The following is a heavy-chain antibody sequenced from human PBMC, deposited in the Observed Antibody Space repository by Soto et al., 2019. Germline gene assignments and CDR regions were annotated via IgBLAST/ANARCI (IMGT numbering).Heavy chain of an antibody. J-gene: IGHJ4*02. CDR1: GGAIRCSNG. CDR2: IYHSGST. CDR3: ARGQHEGAAYYFDY. D-gene: IGHD1-26*01. Sequence: SEALPQTADDSGGAIRCSNGWSWVGQPPGKGLEWIGEIYHSGSTNYNPSLKSRVTISVDKSKNQFSRKLSSVTAADTAVYYCARGQHEGAAYYFDYWGQGTLVTVSS. V-gene: IGHV4-4*02.